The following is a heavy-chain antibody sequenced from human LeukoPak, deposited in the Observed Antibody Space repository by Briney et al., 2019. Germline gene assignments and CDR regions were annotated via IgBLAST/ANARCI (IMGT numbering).Heavy chain of an antibody. Sequence: GGSLSPSRAGSAFVSSDYWMHSVRQAPEKGLVWVLRINTDGSNTDYADSVKGRFTSSRDNAKNTLYLQMNSLRAEDTAVYYCARGEAAAAADWYFDLWGRGTLVTVSS. CDR3: ARGEAAAAADWYFDL. CDR1: AFVSSDYW. J-gene: IGHJ2*01. V-gene: IGHV3-74*01. D-gene: IGHD6-13*01. CDR2: INTDGSNT.